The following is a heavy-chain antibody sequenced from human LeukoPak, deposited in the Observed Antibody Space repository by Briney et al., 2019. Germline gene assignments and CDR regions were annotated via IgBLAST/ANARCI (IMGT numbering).Heavy chain of an antibody. J-gene: IGHJ5*02. D-gene: IGHD3-3*01. Sequence: ASVKVSCKASGYTFTGYYMHWVRQAPGQGLEWMGWISPNSGGTNYAQKFQGRVTMTRDTSISTAYMELSRLRYDHTAVYYCARGITIFGVVITSYFDPWGQGTLVTVSS. CDR1: GYTFTGYY. CDR2: ISPNSGGT. V-gene: IGHV1-2*02. CDR3: ARGITIFGVVITSYFDP.